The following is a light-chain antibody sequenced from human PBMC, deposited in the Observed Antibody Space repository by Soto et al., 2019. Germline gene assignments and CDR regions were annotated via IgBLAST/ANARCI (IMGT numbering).Light chain of an antibody. J-gene: IGLJ2*01. CDR1: SSNIADNT. CDR2: SNN. CDR3: AAWDDSLNGPV. Sequence: VLTQPPSASGTPGQRVTISCSGSSSNIADNTVNWYQQLPGTAPKLLIYSNNQRPSGVPDRFSGSKSGTSASLAISGLQSEDEADYYCAAWDDSLNGPVFGGGTKLTVL. V-gene: IGLV1-44*01.